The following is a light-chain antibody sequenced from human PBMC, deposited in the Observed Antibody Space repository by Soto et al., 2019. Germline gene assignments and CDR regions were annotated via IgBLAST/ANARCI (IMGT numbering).Light chain of an antibody. V-gene: IGLV2-8*01. CDR1: SSDVGGYNY. Sequence: QSALTQPPSASGSPGQSVTISCTGTSSDVGGYNYVSWYQQHPGKAPKLMIFEVSKRPSGVPDRFSGSKSDNTASLTVSGLEDEDEADYYCSSYAGSYSFGVFGTGTKLTVL. J-gene: IGLJ1*01. CDR2: EVS. CDR3: SSYAGSYSFGV.